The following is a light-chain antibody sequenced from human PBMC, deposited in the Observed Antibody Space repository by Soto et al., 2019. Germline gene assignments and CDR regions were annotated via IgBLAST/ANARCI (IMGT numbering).Light chain of an antibody. J-gene: IGKJ1*01. CDR3: QQYNSYST. CDR1: QSISSW. CDR2: DAS. V-gene: IGKV1-5*01. Sequence: DIQITHSPSTLSASVGDRVTITCRSSQSISSWLAWYQQKPGKAPKLLIYDASSLESGVPSRFSGSGSGTEFTLTISSLQPDDFATYYCQQYNSYSTLGQGPKVDIK.